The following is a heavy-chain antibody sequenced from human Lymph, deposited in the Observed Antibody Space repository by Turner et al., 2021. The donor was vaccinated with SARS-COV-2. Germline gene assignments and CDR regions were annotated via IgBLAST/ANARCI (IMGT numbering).Heavy chain of an antibody. J-gene: IGHJ4*02. CDR3: AKNEMDMILVFITLLDY. V-gene: IGHV3-23*04. CDR1: GLTFSSYA. Sequence: VRLVECGGGLVQRAGWLRLSCKDTGLTFSSYAMSWVRQAPGKGLEWVSTISGSGVSTYYADSVKGRFTISRDNSKNMLYLQMNSLRAEDTAVYYCAKNEMDMILVFITLLDYWGQGTLVTVSS. D-gene: IGHD3-22*01. CDR2: ISGSGVST.